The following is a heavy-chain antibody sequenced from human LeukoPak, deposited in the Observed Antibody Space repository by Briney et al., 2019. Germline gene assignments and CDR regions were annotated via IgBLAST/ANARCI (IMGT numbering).Heavy chain of an antibody. J-gene: IGHJ5*02. V-gene: IGHV1-8*01. D-gene: IGHD1-1*01. CDR2: VNPNSANT. CDR3: TRGEGRIYFGNDKNWFNP. Sequence: ASVKVSCKASGFTFTNYDIHWVRQAPGQGLEWMGWVNPNSANTAYAQKFQGRITMTRDTSISTVYMELSSLRYEDTAIYYCTRGEGRIYFGNDKNWFNPWGQGTLVTVSS. CDR1: GFTFTNYD.